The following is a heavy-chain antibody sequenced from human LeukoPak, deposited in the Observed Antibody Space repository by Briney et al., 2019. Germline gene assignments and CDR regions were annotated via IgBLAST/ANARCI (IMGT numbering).Heavy chain of an antibody. D-gene: IGHD1-26*01. CDR1: GFIFSIYN. V-gene: IGHV3-48*03. CDR3: AKDQRWESPHYLDS. J-gene: IGHJ4*02. CDR2: ISTGGEIV. Sequence: GGSLRLSCATSGFIFSIYNMNWVRQVPGKGLEWVSYISTGGEIVHYADSVRGRFTISRDSTENFLFLQMNRLRGEDTGIYYCAKDQRWESPHYLDSWGQGTLVTVSS.